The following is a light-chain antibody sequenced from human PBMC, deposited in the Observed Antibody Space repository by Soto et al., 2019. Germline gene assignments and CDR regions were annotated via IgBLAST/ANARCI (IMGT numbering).Light chain of an antibody. J-gene: IGKJ4*01. CDR1: QSININ. Sequence: EIVMTQSPATLSVSPGERVTLSCRASQSININLAWYQQRPGQAPTVLIYGASSRASGIPDRFSGSGSGTDFTLTISRLEQDDYAVYYCQQYHNRPPLTFGGGTTVEIK. CDR3: QQYHNRPPLT. CDR2: GAS. V-gene: IGKV3D-15*01.